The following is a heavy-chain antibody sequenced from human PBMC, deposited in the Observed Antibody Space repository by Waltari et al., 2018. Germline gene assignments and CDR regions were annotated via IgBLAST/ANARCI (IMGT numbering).Heavy chain of an antibody. D-gene: IGHD1-1*01. CDR3: LRVPTYHTDV. V-gene: IGHV3-15*01. CDR2: IKSETT. Sequence: EMQLVESGGGLVTPGESLSLSCENPGFTFTTASMMWVRQAPGKGLEWVGRIKSETTDYATPVKGRFTISRDDSKNTLYLQMNSLKIEDTAVYYCLRVPTYHTDVWGQGTTVNVSS. J-gene: IGHJ6*02. CDR1: GFTFTTAS.